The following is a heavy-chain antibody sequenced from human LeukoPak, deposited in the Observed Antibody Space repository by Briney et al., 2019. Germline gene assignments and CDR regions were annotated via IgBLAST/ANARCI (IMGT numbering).Heavy chain of an antibody. CDR3: ARAGISWYYYYYMDV. Sequence: SETLSLTCAVYGGSFSGYYWSWIRQPPGKGLEWIGEINHSGSTNYNPSLKSRVTISVDTSKNQFSLKLSSVTAADTAVYYCARAGISWYYYYYMDVWGEGTTVTVSS. J-gene: IGHJ6*03. CDR2: INHSGST. CDR1: GGSFSGYY. V-gene: IGHV4-34*01. D-gene: IGHD6-13*01.